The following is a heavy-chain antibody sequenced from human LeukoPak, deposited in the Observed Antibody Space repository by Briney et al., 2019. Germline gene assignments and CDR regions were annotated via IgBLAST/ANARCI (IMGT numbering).Heavy chain of an antibody. CDR3: ARQARGYSYGPLDY. CDR1: GGSVSSGSYY. J-gene: IGHJ4*02. CDR2: IYYSGST. Sequence: SETLSLTCTVSGGSVSSGSYYWSWIRQPPGKGLEWIGYIYYSGSTNYNPSLKSRVTISVDTSKNQFSLKLSSVTAADTAVYYCARQARGYSYGPLDYWGQGTLVTVSS. V-gene: IGHV4-61*01. D-gene: IGHD5-18*01.